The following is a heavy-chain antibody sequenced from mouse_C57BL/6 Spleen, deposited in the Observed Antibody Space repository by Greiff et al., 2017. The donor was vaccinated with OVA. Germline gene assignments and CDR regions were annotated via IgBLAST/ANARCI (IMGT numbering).Heavy chain of an antibody. Sequence: QVQLQQPGAELVKPGASVKLSCKASGYTFTSYWMHWVKQRPGQGLEWIGMIHPNSGSTNYNEKFKSKATLTVDKSSSTAYMQRSSLTAEDSAVYYCARFTTVGDYAMDYWGQGTSVTVSS. V-gene: IGHV1-64*01. D-gene: IGHD1-1*01. CDR2: IHPNSGST. CDR1: GYTFTSYW. CDR3: ARFTTVGDYAMDY. J-gene: IGHJ4*01.